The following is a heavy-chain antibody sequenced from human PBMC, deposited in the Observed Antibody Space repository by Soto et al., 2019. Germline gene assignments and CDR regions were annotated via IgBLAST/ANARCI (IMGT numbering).Heavy chain of an antibody. V-gene: IGHV3-7*01. CDR3: ARDMGTYGYGLFNY. CDR2: IKEDGSEK. CDR1: GFTFSSYS. Sequence: PGGSLRLSCAASGFTFSSYSMNWVRQAPGKGLEWVANIKEDGSEKHSVDSVKGRFTISRDNAKNSLYLQMNSLRPEDTAVYYCARDMGTYGYGLFNYWGQGTLVTVSS. D-gene: IGHD5-18*01. J-gene: IGHJ4*02.